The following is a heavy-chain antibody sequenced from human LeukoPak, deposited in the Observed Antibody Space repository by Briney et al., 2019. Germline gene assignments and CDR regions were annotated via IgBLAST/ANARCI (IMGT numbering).Heavy chain of an antibody. CDR2: IKQDGSEK. CDR1: GFTFSIYW. J-gene: IGHJ4*02. V-gene: IGHV3-7*01. D-gene: IGHD3-3*01. CDR3: ARRGG. Sequence: GGSLRLSCAASGFTFSIYWMTWVRQAPGKGLEWVANIKQDGSEKYYVDSVKGRFTISRDNAKNSLYLQMNSLRVEDTAVYYCARRGGWGQGTLVTVSS.